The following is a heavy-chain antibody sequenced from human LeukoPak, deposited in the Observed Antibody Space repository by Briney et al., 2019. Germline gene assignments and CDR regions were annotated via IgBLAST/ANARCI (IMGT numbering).Heavy chain of an antibody. CDR3: ARVYYYDSSGYYPYYFDY. D-gene: IGHD3-22*01. CDR1: GYTFTGYY. J-gene: IGHJ4*02. CDR2: INPNSGGT. Sequence: ASVKVSCKASGYTFTGYYMHWVRQAPGQGLEWMGWINPNSGGTNYAQKFQGRVTMTRDTSISTAYMELSRLRSDDTAVYYCARVYYYDSSGYYPYYFDYWGQGTPVTVSS. V-gene: IGHV1-2*02.